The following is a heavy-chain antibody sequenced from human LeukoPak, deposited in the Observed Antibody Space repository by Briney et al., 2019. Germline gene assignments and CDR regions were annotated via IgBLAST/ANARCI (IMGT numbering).Heavy chain of an antibody. CDR1: GGSTSSYY. CDR2: IYASGST. CDR3: ARESSGWPSDI. J-gene: IGHJ3*02. Sequence: PSETLSLTCTVSGGSTSSYYWSWIRQPAGKGLEWIGRIYASGSTNYNPSLKSRVTMSVDTSKNQFSLKLTSVTAADTAVYYSARESSGWPSDIWGQGTMVTVSS. V-gene: IGHV4-4*07. D-gene: IGHD6-19*01.